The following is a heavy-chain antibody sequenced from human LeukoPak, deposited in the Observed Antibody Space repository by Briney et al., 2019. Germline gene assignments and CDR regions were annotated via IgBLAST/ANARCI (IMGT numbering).Heavy chain of an antibody. CDR2: IYYSGST. D-gene: IGHD1-26*01. CDR3: VRDRVGAYDY. V-gene: IGHV4-59*01. CDR1: GGSISSYY. J-gene: IGHJ4*02. Sequence: SETLSLTCTVSGGSISSYYWSWIRQPPGKGLEWIGYIYYSGSTNYNPSVKSRVTISVDTSKNQFSLKLSSVTAADTAVYYCVRDRVGAYDYWGQGTLVTVSS.